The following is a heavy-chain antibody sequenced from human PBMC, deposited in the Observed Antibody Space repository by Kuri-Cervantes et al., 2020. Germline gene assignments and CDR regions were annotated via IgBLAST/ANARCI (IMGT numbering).Heavy chain of an antibody. CDR2: IYHSGST. J-gene: IGHJ4*02. CDR1: GGSISSSNW. CDR3: ARHQTSTIFGVVIISPPDY. V-gene: IGHV4-4*02. D-gene: IGHD3-3*01. Sequence: SETLSLTCAVSGGSISSSNWWSWVRQPPGKGLEWIGEIYHSGSTNYNPSLKSRVTISVDKSKNQFSLKLSSVTAADTAVYYCARHQTSTIFGVVIISPPDYWGQGTLVTVSS.